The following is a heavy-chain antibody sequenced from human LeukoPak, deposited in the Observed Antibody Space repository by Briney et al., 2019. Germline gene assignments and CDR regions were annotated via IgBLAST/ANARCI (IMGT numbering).Heavy chain of an antibody. CDR3: ARASSTNLLLDY. V-gene: IGHV1-69*04. CDR1: GGTFSIYA. Sequence: SVKVSFKASGGTFSIYAISWVRQAPGQGMEWMGRIIPIFGIANYAQKFQGRVTITADKSTSTAYMELSSPRSEDTAVYYCARASSTNLLLDYWGQGTLVTVSS. CDR2: IIPIFGIA. J-gene: IGHJ4*02. D-gene: IGHD2-2*01.